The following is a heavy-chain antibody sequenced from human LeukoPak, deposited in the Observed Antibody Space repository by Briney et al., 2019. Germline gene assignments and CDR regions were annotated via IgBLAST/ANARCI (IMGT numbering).Heavy chain of an antibody. CDR2: IIPILGIA. J-gene: IGHJ4*02. CDR1: GGTFSSYA. V-gene: IGHV1-69*04. D-gene: IGHD3-10*01. CDR3: ARGPYGSGSLY. Sequence: SVKVSCKASGGTFSSYAVSWVRQAPGQGLEWMGRIIPILGIANYAQKFQGRVTITADKSTSTAYMELSSLRSEDTAVYYCARGPYGSGSLYWGQGTLVTVSS.